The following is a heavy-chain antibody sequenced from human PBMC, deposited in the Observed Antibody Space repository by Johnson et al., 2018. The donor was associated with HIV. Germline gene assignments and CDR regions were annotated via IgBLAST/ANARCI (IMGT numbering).Heavy chain of an antibody. D-gene: IGHD6-13*01. Sequence: QVQLVESGGGAVQPGRSLRLSCAASGFTFSVHAMHWVRQAPGKGLEWVAVISYDGSNKYYADSVKGRFTISRDNSKNTLYLQMNSLRAEDTAVYYCAREFSSSYGAFDIWGQGTMVTVSS. CDR3: AREFSSSYGAFDI. CDR2: ISYDGSNK. J-gene: IGHJ3*02. V-gene: IGHV3-30*04. CDR1: GFTFSVHA.